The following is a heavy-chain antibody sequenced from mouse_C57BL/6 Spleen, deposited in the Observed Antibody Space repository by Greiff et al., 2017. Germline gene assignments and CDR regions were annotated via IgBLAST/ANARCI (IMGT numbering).Heavy chain of an antibody. J-gene: IGHJ4*01. D-gene: IGHD2-4*01. CDR2: IRSKSNNYAT. CDR3: VRQNYADYYAMDY. CDR1: GFSFNTYA. V-gene: IGHV10-1*01. Sequence: EVKLVESGGGLVQPKGSLKLSCAASGFSFNTYAMNWVRQAPGKGLEWVARIRSKSNNYATYYADSVKDRFTISRDDSESMLYLQMNNLKTEDTAMYYCVRQNYADYYAMDYWGQGTSVTVSS.